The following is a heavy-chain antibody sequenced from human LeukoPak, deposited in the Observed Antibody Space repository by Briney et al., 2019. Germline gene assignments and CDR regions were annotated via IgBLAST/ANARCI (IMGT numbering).Heavy chain of an antibody. CDR3: ARELLGTNDYGGLDY. Sequence: EASVNVSCTASGGTFSSYTISWVRQAPGQGLEWMGRIIPILGIANYAQKFQGRVTITADKSTSTAYMELSSLRSEDTAVYYCARELLGTNDYGGLDYWGQGTLVTVSS. V-gene: IGHV1-69*04. CDR2: IIPILGIA. D-gene: IGHD4-23*01. CDR1: GGTFSSYT. J-gene: IGHJ4*02.